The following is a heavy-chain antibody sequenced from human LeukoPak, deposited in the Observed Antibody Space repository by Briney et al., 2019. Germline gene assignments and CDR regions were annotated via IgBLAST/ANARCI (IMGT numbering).Heavy chain of an antibody. D-gene: IGHD5-12*01. Sequence: GASLKISCTGSGSSFTSYWIGWLRQMPGKGLEWMGIIYPGDSDTRYSPSFQGQVTISADKSISTAYRQWSSLKASDTAMYYCARRLPRGYSGYDPYYFDYWGQGTLVTVSS. CDR1: GSSFTSYW. CDR2: IYPGDSDT. J-gene: IGHJ4*02. V-gene: IGHV5-51*01. CDR3: ARRLPRGYSGYDPYYFDY.